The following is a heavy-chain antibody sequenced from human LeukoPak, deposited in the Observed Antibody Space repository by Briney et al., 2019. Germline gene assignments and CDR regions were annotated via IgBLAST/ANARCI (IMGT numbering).Heavy chain of an antibody. D-gene: IGHD6-19*01. Sequence: KPSETLPLTCTVSGGSISSYYWSWIRQPPGKGLEWIGYIYYSGSTNYNPSLKSRVTISVDTSKNQFSLKLSSVTAADTAVYYCARTPYSSGWYVPSYYYYYYMDVWGKGTTVTISS. CDR2: IYYSGST. V-gene: IGHV4-59*01. CDR1: GGSISSYY. CDR3: ARTPYSSGWYVPSYYYYYYMDV. J-gene: IGHJ6*03.